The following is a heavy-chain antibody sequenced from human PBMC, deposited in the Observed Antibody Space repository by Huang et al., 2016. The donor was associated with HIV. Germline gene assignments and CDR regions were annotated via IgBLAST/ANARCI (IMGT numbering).Heavy chain of an antibody. V-gene: IGHV2-5*02. Sequence: QITLKESGPVLLRPTQTLTLTCTFSGFSLTTIGAVVGWIRQPPGKPLEWLVLIYWEDDKRFSPYLKTRISVTKDTSKNQVVFTMNNVGPTDTGTYYCAHIGRLGDYYMDVWGNGTAVTVSS. J-gene: IGHJ6*03. CDR3: AHIGRLGDYYMDV. CDR2: IYWEDDK. CDR1: GFSLTTIGAV. D-gene: IGHD3-16*01.